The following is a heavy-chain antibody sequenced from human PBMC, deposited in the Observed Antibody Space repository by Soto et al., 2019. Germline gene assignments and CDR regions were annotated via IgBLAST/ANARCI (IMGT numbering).Heavy chain of an antibody. CDR2: INPNSGGT. V-gene: IGHV1-2*04. D-gene: IGHD4-17*01. Sequence: ASVKVSCKASGYTFTSYGISWVRQAPGQGLEWMGWINPNSGGTNYAQKFQGWVTMTRDTSISTAYMELSRLRSDDTAVYYCARGTGDYINYYYYYYMDVWGKGTTVTVSS. CDR1: GYTFTSYG. J-gene: IGHJ6*03. CDR3: ARGTGDYINYYYYYYMDV.